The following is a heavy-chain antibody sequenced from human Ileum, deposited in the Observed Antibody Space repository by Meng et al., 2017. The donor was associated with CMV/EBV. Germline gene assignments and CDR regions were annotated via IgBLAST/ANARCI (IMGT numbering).Heavy chain of an antibody. V-gene: IGHV3-23*01. Sequence: GESLKISCAASGFTFSNYVMIWVRQAPGKGLEWVSTLYYTGDPTYYAESVKGRFTISRDTSTSTLFLQMNGLRADDTAVYYCARDDADGVVVAATVKYYYYGMDVWGQGTTVTVSS. CDR3: ARDDADGVVVAATVKYYYYGMDV. J-gene: IGHJ6*02. D-gene: IGHD2-15*01. CDR1: GFTFSNYV. CDR2: LYYTGDPT.